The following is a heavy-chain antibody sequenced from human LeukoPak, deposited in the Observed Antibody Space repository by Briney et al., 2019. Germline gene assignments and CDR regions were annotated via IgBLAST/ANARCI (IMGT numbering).Heavy chain of an antibody. Sequence: GGSLRLSCATSGFTFSTYEMNWVRQAPGKGLEWVSYISSSDTTVYYADSVKGRFAISRDNDKNSLYLQMNSLRAEDTAVYYCARDQGGYNVLGNWGQGTLVTVSS. CDR2: ISSSDTTV. CDR3: ARDQGGYNVLGN. V-gene: IGHV3-48*03. D-gene: IGHD5-24*01. CDR1: GFTFSTYE. J-gene: IGHJ4*02.